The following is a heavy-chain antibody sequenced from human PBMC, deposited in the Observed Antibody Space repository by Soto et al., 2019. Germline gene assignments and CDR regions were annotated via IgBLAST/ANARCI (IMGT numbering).Heavy chain of an antibody. CDR2: ISPMFGAA. J-gene: IGHJ4*02. D-gene: IGHD3-10*01. V-gene: IGHV1-69*19. Sequence: QVQLVQSGAEMKKPGSSVKVSCQSSGGTFNTYAMNWVRQAPGQGPEWMGDISPMFGAANYAPKFQGRVTITADESTGTSYMQXXXLTSEDTALXXCAREVQVHTPAFVYWGQGTLVTVSS. CDR1: GGTFNTYA. CDR3: AREVQVHTPAFVY.